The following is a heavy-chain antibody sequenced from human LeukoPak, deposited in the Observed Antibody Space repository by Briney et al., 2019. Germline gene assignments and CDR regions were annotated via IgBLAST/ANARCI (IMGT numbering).Heavy chain of an antibody. D-gene: IGHD3-22*01. V-gene: IGHV4-39*01. Sequence: SETLSLTCTVSGGSISSSSYYWGWIRQPPGKGLEWIGSIYYSRSTYYNPSLKSRVTISVDTSKNQFSLKLSSVTAADTAVYYCARQRGDGYYDSSGYYYPNWFDPWGQGTLVTVLS. CDR2: IYYSRST. CDR1: GGSISSSSYY. CDR3: ARQRGDGYYDSSGYYYPNWFDP. J-gene: IGHJ5*02.